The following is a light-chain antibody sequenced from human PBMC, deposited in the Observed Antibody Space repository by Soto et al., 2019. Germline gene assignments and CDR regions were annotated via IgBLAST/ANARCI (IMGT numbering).Light chain of an antibody. CDR2: DAS. J-gene: IGKJ1*01. Sequence: EIVLTQSPATLSLSPGERATLSCRASQSVSSYLAWYQQKPGQAPRLLIYDASNRATGIPARFSGSGSGTDFTLTISSLEPEDCAVYYCLQRSNWWTFGQGTKVEIK. CDR3: LQRSNWWT. CDR1: QSVSSY. V-gene: IGKV3-11*01.